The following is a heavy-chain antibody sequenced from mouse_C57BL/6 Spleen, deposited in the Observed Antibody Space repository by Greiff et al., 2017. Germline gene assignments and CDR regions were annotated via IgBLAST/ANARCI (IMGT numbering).Heavy chain of an antibody. Sequence: QVQLQQPGAELVKPGASVKLSCKASGYTFTSYWMQWVKQRPGQGLEWIGEIDPSDSYTNYNQKFKGKATLTVDTSSSTAYMQLSSLTSEDSAVYYCARTGGYSDYWGQGTLVTVSA. CDR3: ARTGGYSDY. V-gene: IGHV1-50*01. CDR1: GYTFTSYW. J-gene: IGHJ3*01. CDR2: IDPSDSYT. D-gene: IGHD2-3*01.